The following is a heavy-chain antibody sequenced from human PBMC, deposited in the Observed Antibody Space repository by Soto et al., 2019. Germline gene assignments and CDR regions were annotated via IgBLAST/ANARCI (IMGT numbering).Heavy chain of an antibody. CDR2: IYWDDDK. CDR1: GFSLSSTRMA. V-gene: IGHV2-5*02. J-gene: IGHJ4*02. Sequence: QITLKESGPTLVKPTQTLTLTCTFSGFSLSSTRMAVGWIRQPPGKALEWLALIYWDDDKRYSPFLKSRLTITKDTSKNQVVLTMSTMDPVDTARYYCAHIVLAGLGYYFDYWGQGTLVTVSS. D-gene: IGHD6-19*01. CDR3: AHIVLAGLGYYFDY.